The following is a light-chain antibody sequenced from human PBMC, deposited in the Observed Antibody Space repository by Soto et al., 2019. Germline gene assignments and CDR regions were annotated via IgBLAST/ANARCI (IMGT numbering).Light chain of an antibody. CDR1: SSNIGAGFD. CDR3: QSYDSSLSVYVV. V-gene: IGLV1-40*01. Sequence: QAVVTQPPSVSGAPGQRVTISCTGSSSNIGAGFDVHWYQHLPGTAPKLLIYGNTNRPSGVPDRFSGSKSGTSASLAITGLQAEDEADYYCQSYDSSLSVYVVFGGGTKLTVL. CDR2: GNT. J-gene: IGLJ2*01.